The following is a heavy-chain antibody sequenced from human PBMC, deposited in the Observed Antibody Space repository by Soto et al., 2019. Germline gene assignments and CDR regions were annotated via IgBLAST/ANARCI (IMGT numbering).Heavy chain of an antibody. CDR3: AKDNSTGTTSRFSYYGMDV. Sequence: PGGSLRLSCAASGFTFSSYGMHWVRQAPGKGLEWVAVISYDGSNKYYADSVKGRFTISRDNSKNTLYLQMNGLRAEDTAVYYCAKDNSTGTTSRFSYYGMDVWGQGTTVTVSS. D-gene: IGHD1-7*01. CDR2: ISYDGSNK. V-gene: IGHV3-30*18. J-gene: IGHJ6*02. CDR1: GFTFSSYG.